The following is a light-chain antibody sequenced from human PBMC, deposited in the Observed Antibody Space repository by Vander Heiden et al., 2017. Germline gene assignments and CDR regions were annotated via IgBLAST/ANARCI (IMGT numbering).Light chain of an antibody. J-gene: IGKJ4*01. CDR2: GAS. CDR3: QQDNNWPRA. V-gene: IGKV3-15*01. CDR1: QSVSSN. Sequence: EIVMTQSPATLSVSPGERATLSCRASQSVSSNLAWYQQKPGQAPRLLIYGASTRATGIPARFSGSESRTEFTLSISSLQSEDFAVYYCQQDNNWPRAFGGGTKVEIK.